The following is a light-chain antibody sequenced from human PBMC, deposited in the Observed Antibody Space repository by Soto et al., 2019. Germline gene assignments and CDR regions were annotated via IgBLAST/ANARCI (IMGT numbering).Light chain of an antibody. V-gene: IGKV4-1*01. J-gene: IGKJ1*01. CDR2: WAS. CDR3: QQYYSTPLT. Sequence: DIVMTQSPDSLAVSLGERATINCKSSQRVLYSSTNKNYLAWYQQKPGKPPKLLIYWASTRESGVPDRFSGSGSGTDFTLTISSLQAEDVAVYYCQQYYSTPLTFGQGTKVEIK. CDR1: QRVLYSSTNKNY.